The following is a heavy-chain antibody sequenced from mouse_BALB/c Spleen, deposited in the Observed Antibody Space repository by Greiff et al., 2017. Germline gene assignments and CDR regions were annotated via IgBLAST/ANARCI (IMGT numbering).Heavy chain of an antibody. Sequence: EVKLQESGPGLVKPSQSLSLTCSVTGYSITSDYAWNWIRQFPGNKLEWMGYISYSGSTSYNPSLKSRISITRDTSKNQFFLQLNSVTTEDTATYYCALITTATGWFAYWGQGTLVTVSA. J-gene: IGHJ3*01. CDR2: ISYSGST. CDR3: ALITTATGWFAY. D-gene: IGHD1-2*01. CDR1: GYSITSDYA. V-gene: IGHV3-2*02.